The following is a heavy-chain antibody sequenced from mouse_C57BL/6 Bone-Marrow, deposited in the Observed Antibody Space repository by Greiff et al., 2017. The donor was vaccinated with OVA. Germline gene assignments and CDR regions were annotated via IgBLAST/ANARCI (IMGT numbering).Heavy chain of an antibody. CDR2: INPNNGGT. CDR1: GYTFTDYY. Sequence: VQLQQSGPELVKPGASVKISCKASGYTFTDYYMNWVKQSHGKSLEWIGDINPNNGGTSYNQKFKGKATLTVDKSSSTAYMELRSLTSEDSAVYYCARCYYGSHFDYWGQGTTLTVSS. V-gene: IGHV1-26*01. J-gene: IGHJ2*01. CDR3: ARCYYGSHFDY. D-gene: IGHD1-1*01.